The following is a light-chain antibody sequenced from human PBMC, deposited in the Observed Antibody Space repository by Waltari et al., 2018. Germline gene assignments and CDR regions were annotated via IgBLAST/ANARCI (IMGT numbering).Light chain of an antibody. CDR3: QTWGAGIRV. CDR1: SGHTYYA. V-gene: IGLV4-69*01. Sequence: QLVLTQSPSASASLGASVKLTCTLDSGHTYYAIAWHQQQPEKGPRRLMKVNSDGSHIKGDGIPDRFSGSSSGAERYLTISSLQSEDEADYYCQTWGAGIRVFGGGTKLTVL. CDR2: VNSDGSH. J-gene: IGLJ3*02.